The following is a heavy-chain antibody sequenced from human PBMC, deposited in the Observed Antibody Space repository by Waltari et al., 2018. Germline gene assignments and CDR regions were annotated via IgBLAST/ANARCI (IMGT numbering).Heavy chain of an antibody. Sequence: EVQLMESGGRSVQIGGSVTLSCAASGCTFRAYWMPWVRQAPGKGLLWVSHINTDGVTKSHADSVRGRFTISRDNAKQTLYLQMNSLRADDTAVYYCARLSRHLDHTLDLWGQGTTVTVSS. V-gene: IGHV3-74*01. CDR2: INTDGVTK. CDR1: GCTFRAYW. J-gene: IGHJ6*02. CDR3: ARLSRHLDHTLDL.